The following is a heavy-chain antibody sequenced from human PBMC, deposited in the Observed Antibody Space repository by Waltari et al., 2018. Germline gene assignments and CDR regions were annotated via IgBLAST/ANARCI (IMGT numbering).Heavy chain of an antibody. J-gene: IGHJ4*02. V-gene: IGHV1-69*04. Sequence: QVQLVQSGAEVKKPGSSVKVSCKASGGTFSSNSIRWARTPPGQGLEWMGRIIPILGIANYAQKFQGRVTITADKSTSTAYMELSSLRSEDTAVYYCARGGYYDILTGYSTDYWGQGTLVTVSS. D-gene: IGHD3-9*01. CDR3: ARGGYYDILTGYSTDY. CDR2: IIPILGIA. CDR1: GGTFSSNS.